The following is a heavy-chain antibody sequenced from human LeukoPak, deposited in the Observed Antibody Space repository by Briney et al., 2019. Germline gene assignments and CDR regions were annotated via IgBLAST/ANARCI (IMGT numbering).Heavy chain of an antibody. CDR1: GFSLSDYT. CDR3: AKSANSGSYYRGYFDY. D-gene: IGHD3-10*01. J-gene: IGHJ4*02. CDR2: ISSSSSYI. Sequence: GGSLRLSCAAAGFSLSDYTMNWVRQAPGKGLEWVSSISSSSSYIYYADSVKGRVTISRDNSKNTLYLQMNSLRAEDTAVYYCAKSANSGSYYRGYFDYWGQGTLVTVSS. V-gene: IGHV3-21*04.